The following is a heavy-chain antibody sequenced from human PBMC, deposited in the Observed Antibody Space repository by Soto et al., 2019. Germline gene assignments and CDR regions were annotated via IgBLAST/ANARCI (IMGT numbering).Heavy chain of an antibody. CDR1: GDSISSSKW. D-gene: IGHD2-21*01. J-gene: IGHJ6*02. CDR2: IDHNGVA. V-gene: IGHV4-4*02. CDR3: ARMHLDYSHYGMLV. Sequence: PSETLSLTCGVSGDSISSSKWWTWVRQTPGNGLEWIGKIDHNGVANYNPSLEGRVTISKDISKNQISLKVTSVTAADSAVYYCARMHLDYSHYGMLVWAPGXTVNVCS.